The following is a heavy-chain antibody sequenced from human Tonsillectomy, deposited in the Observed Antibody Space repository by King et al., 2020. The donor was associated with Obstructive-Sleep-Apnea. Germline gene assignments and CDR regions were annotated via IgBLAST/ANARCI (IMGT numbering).Heavy chain of an antibody. J-gene: IGHJ6*02. V-gene: IGHV1-2*04. CDR2: INPNSGGT. Sequence: VQLVESGAEVKKPGASVKVSCKASGYTFTGYYMHWVRQAPGQGLEWMGWINPNSGGTNYAQKFQDWVTMTRDTSISTAYMELSRLRSDDTAVYYCARAGTTIAAAGTGGYYYYYYGMDVWGQGTTVTVSS. D-gene: IGHD6-13*01. CDR1: GYTFTGYY. CDR3: ARAGTTIAAAGTGGYYYYYYGMDV.